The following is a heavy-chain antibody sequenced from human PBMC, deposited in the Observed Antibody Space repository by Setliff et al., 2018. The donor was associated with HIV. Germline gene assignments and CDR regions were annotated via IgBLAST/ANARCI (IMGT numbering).Heavy chain of an antibody. Sequence: GASVKVSCKASGHTFSNSDIHWVRRATGQGLEWMGWMNPNTGVAGYALKFQGRVTMTRDTSISTAYMELSSLTSEDTAVYWCASGKGVGGVIITGGLDAWGKGTTVTVS. CDR2: MNPNTGVA. D-gene: IGHD3-10*01. V-gene: IGHV1-8*01. CDR1: GHTFSNSD. CDR3: ASGKGVGGVIITGGLDA. J-gene: IGHJ6*03.